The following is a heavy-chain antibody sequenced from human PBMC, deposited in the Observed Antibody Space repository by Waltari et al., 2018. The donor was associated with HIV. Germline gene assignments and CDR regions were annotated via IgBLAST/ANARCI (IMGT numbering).Heavy chain of an antibody. CDR1: GYTFSGHY. V-gene: IGHV1-2*06. CDR2: IDPDSGLA. Sequence: QVPLVQSGAEVKKPGASVTVSCTASGYTFSGHYLPWVRQPPGQGLEWLGRIDPDSGLANYAQTFQGRVTMTRAKSIGTVYLKLSGLRSDDTALYYCARMYYGSWFTMADYGLDVWGQGTTVTVSS. CDR3: ARMYYGSWFTMADYGLDV. D-gene: IGHD3-10*01. J-gene: IGHJ6*02.